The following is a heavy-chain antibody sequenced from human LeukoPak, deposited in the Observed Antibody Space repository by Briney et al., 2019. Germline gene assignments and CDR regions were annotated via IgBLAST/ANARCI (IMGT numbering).Heavy chain of an antibody. J-gene: IGHJ4*02. Sequence: SETLSLTCAVYGGSFSGYYWRWIWIRQPPGKGLEWIGEINHSGSANYKPSLKSRVTISLDTSKNQFSLRLSSVTAADTAVYYCARGGRLFLPYWGQGTLVTVSS. CDR3: ARGGRLFLPY. D-gene: IGHD3-22*01. CDR2: INHSGSA. V-gene: IGHV4-34*01. CDR1: GGSFSGYY.